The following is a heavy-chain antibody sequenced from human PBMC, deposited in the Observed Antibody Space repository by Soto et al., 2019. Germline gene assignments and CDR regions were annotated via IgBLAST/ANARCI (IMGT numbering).Heavy chain of an antibody. V-gene: IGHV1-69*01. CDR1: GYTFTSYY. Sequence: QVQLVQSGAEVKKPGASVKVSCKASGYTFTSYYMHWVRQAPGQGLEWMGGIIPIFGTANYAQKFQGRVTITADESTSTAYMELSSLRSEDTAVYYCAREIDAGYQVFDIWGQGTMVTVSS. CDR2: IIPIFGTA. CDR3: AREIDAGYQVFDI. D-gene: IGHD2-2*01. J-gene: IGHJ3*02.